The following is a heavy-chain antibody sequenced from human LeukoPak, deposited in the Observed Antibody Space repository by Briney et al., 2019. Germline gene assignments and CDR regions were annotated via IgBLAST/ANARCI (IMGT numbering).Heavy chain of an antibody. J-gene: IGHJ6*02. CDR3: ARDGWGATTYYYYYGMDV. CDR2: IWCDGSNK. D-gene: IGHD1-26*01. V-gene: IGHV3-33*01. Sequence: GGSPRLSCAASGFTFSSYGMHWVRQAPGKGLEWVAVIWCDGSNKYYADSVKGRFTISRDNSKNTLYLQMNSLRAEDTAVYYCARDGWGATTYYYYYGMDVWGQGTTVTVSS. CDR1: GFTFSSYG.